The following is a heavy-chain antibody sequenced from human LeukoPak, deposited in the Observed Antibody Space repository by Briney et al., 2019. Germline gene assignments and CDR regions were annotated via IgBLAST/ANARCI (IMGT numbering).Heavy chain of an antibody. CDR2: ISHNGNTI. V-gene: IGHV3-11*01. CDR1: GFTFSDYY. Sequence: GGSLRLSCAASGFTFSDYYMSWIRQAPGKGLEWVSYISHNGNTIYYADSVKGRFTISRDNAKNSLYLQMNSLRAEDTALYYCAKAQGAHYYYYYMDVWGKGTTVTISS. CDR3: AKAQGAHYYYYYMDV. J-gene: IGHJ6*03.